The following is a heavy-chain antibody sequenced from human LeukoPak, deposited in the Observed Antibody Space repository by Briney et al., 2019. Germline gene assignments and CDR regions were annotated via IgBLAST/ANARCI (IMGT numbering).Heavy chain of an antibody. CDR3: ARSLTIFGVVIIYVGAFDI. V-gene: IGHV4-39*01. CDR1: GGSISSSSYY. CDR2: IYYSGST. J-gene: IGHJ3*02. Sequence: SETLSLTCTVSGGSISSSSYYWGWIRQPPGKGLEWIGSIYYSGSTYYNPSLKSRVTISVDTSKNQFSLKLSSVTAADTAVYYCARSLTIFGVVIIYVGAFDIWGQGTMVTVSS. D-gene: IGHD3-3*01.